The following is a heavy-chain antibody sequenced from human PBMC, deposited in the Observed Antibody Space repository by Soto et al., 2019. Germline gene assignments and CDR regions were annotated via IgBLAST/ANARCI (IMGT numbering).Heavy chain of an antibody. D-gene: IGHD3-10*01. J-gene: IGHJ4*02. CDR3: ATHPGGGGY. CDR1: GFTVSNNY. V-gene: IGHV3-53*01. CDR2: IYSGGYT. Sequence: EVQLVESGGGLIQPGGSLRLSCAVSGFTVSNNYMSWVRQAPGKGLEGVSVIYSGGYTAYGDSVKGRFTISRDNSKNTLILQMNALGPAAPGVFYWATHPGGGGYWGQGTLVTVSS.